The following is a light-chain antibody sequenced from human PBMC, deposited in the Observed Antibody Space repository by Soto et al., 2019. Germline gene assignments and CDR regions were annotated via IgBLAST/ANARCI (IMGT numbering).Light chain of an antibody. V-gene: IGKV1-5*03. CDR3: QQYNSYLYT. CDR1: RSISSW. Sequence: DIQMTQSPSTLYASVGDRVTLTCRASRSISSWLAWYQQKPGKAPKLLIYKASVLQSGVPSRFSASGSGTEFTLTISSLQPDDFATYYCQQYNSYLYTFGQGTKLQIK. J-gene: IGKJ2*01. CDR2: KAS.